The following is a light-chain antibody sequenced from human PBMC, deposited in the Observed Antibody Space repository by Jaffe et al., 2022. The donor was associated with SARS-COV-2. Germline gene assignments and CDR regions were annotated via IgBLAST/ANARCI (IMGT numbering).Light chain of an antibody. CDR2: KDS. Sequence: SYELTQPPSVSVSLGQMARITCSGEALPKKYAYWYQQKPGQFPVLVIYKDSERPSGIPERFSGSSSGTIVTLTISGVQAEDEADYYCLSADSSGGVFGTGTKVTVL. V-gene: IGLV3-16*01. J-gene: IGLJ1*01. CDR3: LSADSSGGV. CDR1: ALPKKY.